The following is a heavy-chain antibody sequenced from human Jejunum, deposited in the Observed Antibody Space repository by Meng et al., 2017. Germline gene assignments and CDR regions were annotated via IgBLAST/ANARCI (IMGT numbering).Heavy chain of an antibody. J-gene: IGHJ4*02. CDR2: TYYRSKWYN. V-gene: IGHV6-1*02. CDR3: ARDWGDVRGGFDF. CDR1: GDSFSSNRAA. D-gene: IGHD3-10*02. Sequence: QIQRQRSGRELVKPPQTPSLTCDISGDSFSSNRAAWNWIRQSPSRGLEWLGRTYYRSKWYNDYAESVKSRITINPDTSKNQFSLQINSVTPEDTAIYYCARDWGDVRGGFDFWGQGTLVTVSS.